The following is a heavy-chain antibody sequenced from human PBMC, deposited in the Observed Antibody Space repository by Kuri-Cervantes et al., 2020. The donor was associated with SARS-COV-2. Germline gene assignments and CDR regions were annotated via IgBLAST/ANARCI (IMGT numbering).Heavy chain of an antibody. Sequence: LSLTCAASGFTFSGHWIHWVRQAPGKGLGWVSRINPDGSYTNNADSVKGRFTISRDNSKNTLYLQMNSLRAEDTAVYYCARESGSGSFSVAAALDYWGQATLATVSS. J-gene: IGHJ4*02. CDR1: GFTFSGHW. CDR2: INPDGSYT. D-gene: IGHD3-10*01. CDR3: ARESGSGSFSVAAALDY. V-gene: IGHV3-74*01.